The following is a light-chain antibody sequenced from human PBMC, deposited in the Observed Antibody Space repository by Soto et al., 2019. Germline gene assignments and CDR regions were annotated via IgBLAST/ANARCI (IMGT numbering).Light chain of an antibody. J-gene: IGLJ1*01. CDR1: SSNIGTNS. V-gene: IGLV1-40*01. CDR2: ANN. CDR3: QSYDSNLNGLYV. Sequence: VLTQPPSVSGAPGQRVTISCTGSSSNIGTNSVHWYQHLPGAAPKVLIYANNNRPSGVPDRFSVSKSGTSASLAITGLQAEDEADYYCQSYDSNLNGLYVFGTGTKVTI.